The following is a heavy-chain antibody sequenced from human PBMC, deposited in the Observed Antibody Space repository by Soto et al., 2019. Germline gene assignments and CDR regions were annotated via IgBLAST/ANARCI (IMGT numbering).Heavy chain of an antibody. J-gene: IGHJ4*02. CDR1: GFTFSSYA. CDR2: ISGSGGST. CDR3: AKKFVVVPAARGDY. D-gene: IGHD2-2*01. Sequence: GGSLRLSCAASGFTFSSYAMSWVRQAPGKGLEWVSAISGSGGSTYYADSVKGRFTISRDNSKNTLYLQMNSLRAEDTAVYYCAKKFVVVPAARGDYWGQGTLVTVSS. V-gene: IGHV3-23*01.